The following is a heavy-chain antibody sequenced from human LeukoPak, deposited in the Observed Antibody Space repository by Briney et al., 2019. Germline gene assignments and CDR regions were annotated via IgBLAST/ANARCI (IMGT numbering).Heavy chain of an antibody. CDR2: ISGSGGST. D-gene: IGHD2-15*01. J-gene: IGHJ3*02. Sequence: PGGSLRLSCAASGFTVSSNYMNWVRQAPGKGLGWVSAISGSGGSTYYADSVKGRFTISRDNSKNTLYLQMNSLRAEDTAVYYCAKILGYCSGGSCYGDDAFDIWGQGTMVTVSS. V-gene: IGHV3-23*01. CDR1: GFTVSSNY. CDR3: AKILGYCSGGSCYGDDAFDI.